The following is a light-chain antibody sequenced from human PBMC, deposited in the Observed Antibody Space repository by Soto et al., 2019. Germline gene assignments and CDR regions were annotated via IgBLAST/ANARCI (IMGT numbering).Light chain of an antibody. J-gene: IGKJ1*01. CDR3: QQYNNWPPWT. Sequence: EIVLTQSPGTLSLSPGERATLSCRASQSVSSNLAWYQQKPGQAPRLLIYGASTRATGIPARFSGSGSGTEFTPTISSLQSEDFAVYYCQQYNNWPPWTFGQGTKVDIK. V-gene: IGKV3-15*01. CDR2: GAS. CDR1: QSVSSN.